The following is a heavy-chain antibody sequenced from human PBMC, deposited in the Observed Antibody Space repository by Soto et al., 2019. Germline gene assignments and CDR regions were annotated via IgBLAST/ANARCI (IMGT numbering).Heavy chain of an antibody. CDR2: ISGSVGST. Sequence: GGSLRLSCAASGFTFSSYAKSWVLQAPGKGLEWVSAISGSVGSTYYADSVKGRFTISRDNSKNTLYLQMNSLRAEDTAVYYCAIVVVTANESPFDYWCQGTMVTVSS. D-gene: IGHD2-21*02. J-gene: IGHJ4*02. CDR3: AIVVVTANESPFDY. CDR1: GFTFSSYA. V-gene: IGHV3-23*01.